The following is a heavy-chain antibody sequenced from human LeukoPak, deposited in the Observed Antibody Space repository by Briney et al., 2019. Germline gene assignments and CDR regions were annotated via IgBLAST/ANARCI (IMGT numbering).Heavy chain of an antibody. CDR3: ARCFDFDCSSTSCYDGCRDY. V-gene: IGHV1-18*01. D-gene: IGHD2-2*01. CDR2: INAYNGNT. CDR1: GYTFTSYG. Sequence: ASVKVSCKASGYTFTSYGISWVRQAPGQGLEWMGWINAYNGNTNYAQKLQGRVTMTTDTSTSTAYMELRSLRSDDTAVYYCARCFDFDCSSTSCYDGCRDYWGQGTLVTVSS. J-gene: IGHJ4*02.